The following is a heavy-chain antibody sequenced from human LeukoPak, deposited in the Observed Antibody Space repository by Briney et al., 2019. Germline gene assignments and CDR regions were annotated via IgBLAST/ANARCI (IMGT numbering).Heavy chain of an antibody. CDR1: GFTFSSYS. CDR3: VRDRCSGGSCYWFDP. V-gene: IGHV3-48*02. Sequence: GGSLRLSCAASGFTFSSYSMNWVRQAPGKGLEWVSHISSGSSDKYYADSVEGRFTVSRDTAKSSLYLQMNSLRDEDTAIYYCVRDRCSGGSCYWFDPWGQGTLVTVSS. CDR2: ISSGSSDK. D-gene: IGHD2-15*01. J-gene: IGHJ5*02.